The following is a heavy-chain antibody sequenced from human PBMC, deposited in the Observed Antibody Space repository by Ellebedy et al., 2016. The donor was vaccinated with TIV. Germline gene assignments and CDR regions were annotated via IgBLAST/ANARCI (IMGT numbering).Heavy chain of an antibody. CDR3: ARGITMVRGVTVFDY. Sequence: GESLKISXTASGFTSTNYGLHWVRRAPGKGLEWVALISHDGRYRYYADSVKGRFTISRDNSKNTLYLQMNSLRAEDTAVYYCARGITMVRGVTVFDYWGQGTLVTVSS. D-gene: IGHD3-10*01. V-gene: IGHV3-30*03. J-gene: IGHJ4*02. CDR1: GFTSTNYG. CDR2: ISHDGRYR.